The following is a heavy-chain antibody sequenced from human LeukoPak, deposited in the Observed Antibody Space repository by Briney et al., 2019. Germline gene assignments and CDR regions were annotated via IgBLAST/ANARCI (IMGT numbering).Heavy chain of an antibody. V-gene: IGHV4-59*12. J-gene: IGHJ4*02. CDR2: IYYSGST. Sequence: SETLSLTCTVSGGSISSYYWSWIRQPPGKGLEWIGYIYYSGSTNYNPSLKSRVTISVDTSKNQFSLKLSSVTAADTAVYYCARTIAVAVSFYDYWGQGTLVTVSS. CDR1: GGSISSYY. CDR3: ARTIAVAVSFYDY. D-gene: IGHD6-19*01.